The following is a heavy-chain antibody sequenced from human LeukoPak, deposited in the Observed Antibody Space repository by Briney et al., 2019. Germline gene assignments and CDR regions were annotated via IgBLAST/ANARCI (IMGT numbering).Heavy chain of an antibody. CDR1: GFTFSSYA. CDR3: ARDLSSGLDY. CDR2: ISYDGSNK. Sequence: GGSLRLSCAASGFTFSSYAMHWVRQAPGKGLEWVAVISYDGSNKYYADSVKGRFTISRDNSKNTLYLQMNSLRAEDTAVCYCARDLSSGLDYWGQGTLVTVSS. J-gene: IGHJ4*02. D-gene: IGHD6-19*01. V-gene: IGHV3-30*04.